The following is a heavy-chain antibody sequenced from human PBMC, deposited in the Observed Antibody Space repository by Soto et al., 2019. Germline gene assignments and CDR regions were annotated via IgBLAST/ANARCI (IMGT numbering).Heavy chain of an antibody. CDR3: ASARLSQWSQDYSGLDV. D-gene: IGHD3-3*01. CDR2: VNHSGSP. Sequence: QVHLQQWGPGLLKPSETLSLTCGVSGSLPVGSLSTYFWTWIRQPPGKVLEWIGEVNHSGSPNYSLSLTSRVNMSFDTSKNQFSLDLTSVAAADTAVYYRASARLSQWSQDYSGLDVWGQGTTVGISS. J-gene: IGHJ6*02. CDR1: GSLPVGSLSTYF. V-gene: IGHV4-34*01.